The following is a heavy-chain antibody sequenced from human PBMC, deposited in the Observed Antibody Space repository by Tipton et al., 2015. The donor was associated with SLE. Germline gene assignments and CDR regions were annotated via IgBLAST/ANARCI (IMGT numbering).Heavy chain of an antibody. CDR1: GGSISSYY. Sequence: TLSLTCTVSGGSISSYYWSWIRQPPGKGLEWIGYIYYSGSTNCNPSLKSRVTISVDTSKNQFSLKPSSVTAADTAVYYCASAVDTAMVPFDYWGQGTLVTVSS. D-gene: IGHD5-18*01. J-gene: IGHJ4*02. CDR2: IYYSGST. CDR3: ASAVDTAMVPFDY. V-gene: IGHV4-59*01.